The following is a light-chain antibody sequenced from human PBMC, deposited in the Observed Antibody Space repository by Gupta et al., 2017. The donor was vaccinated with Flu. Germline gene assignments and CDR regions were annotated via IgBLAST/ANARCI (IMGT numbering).Light chain of an antibody. J-gene: IGKJ4*01. V-gene: IGKV1D-16*01. CDR2: AAT. Sequence: IQITDSASSLSASVGDRLTSPCRASQDIRTWLAWYQQRPEKAPKSLISAATNLQSGFPSRFSGGGSGTDFTLTISSLQPEDFASYYCQQYDSYPNTLGGGTRLEIK. CDR1: QDIRTW. CDR3: QQYDSYPNT.